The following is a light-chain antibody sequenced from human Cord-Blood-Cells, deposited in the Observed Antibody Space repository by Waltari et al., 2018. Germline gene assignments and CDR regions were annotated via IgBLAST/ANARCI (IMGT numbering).Light chain of an antibody. J-gene: IGLJ1*01. CDR1: SSAVGGYNY. Sequence: QSALTEPASVSGSPGQSITISCTGTSSAVGGYNYVSWYQQHPGKAPKLMIYEVSNRPSGVSKRFSGSKSCNTASLTISGLQAEDEADYYCSSYTSSSTNYVFGTGTKVTVL. V-gene: IGLV2-14*01. CDR2: EVS. CDR3: SSYTSSSTNYV.